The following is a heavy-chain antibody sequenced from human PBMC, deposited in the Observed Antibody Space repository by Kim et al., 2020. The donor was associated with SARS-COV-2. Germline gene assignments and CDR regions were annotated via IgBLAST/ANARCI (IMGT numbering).Heavy chain of an antibody. CDR1: GFTFSRNG. J-gene: IGHJ3*02. Sequence: GGSLRLSCAASGFTFSRNGMHWVRQAPGKGLEWVGFISHDESDKYYVDSVKGRFTISRDNSKNTLYLQMNSLRAEDTAVYYCAKEGFGDSDAFAMWDQGTMVTVSS. CDR2: ISHDESDK. V-gene: IGHV3-30*18. D-gene: IGHD3-10*01. CDR3: AKEGFGDSDAFAM.